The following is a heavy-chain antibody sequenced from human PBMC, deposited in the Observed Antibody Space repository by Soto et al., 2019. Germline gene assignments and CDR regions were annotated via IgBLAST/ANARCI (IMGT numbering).Heavy chain of an antibody. J-gene: IGHJ4*02. CDR3: ARDVAAAGTGDY. CDR1: GFTFSSYA. D-gene: IGHD6-13*01. Sequence: QVQLVESGGGVVQPGRSLRLSCAASGFTFSSYAMHWVRQAPGKGLEWVAVISYDGSNKYYADSVKSRFTISRDNSKNTLYLQMNSLRAEDTAVYYCARDVAAAGTGDYWGQGTLVTVSS. V-gene: IGHV3-30-3*01. CDR2: ISYDGSNK.